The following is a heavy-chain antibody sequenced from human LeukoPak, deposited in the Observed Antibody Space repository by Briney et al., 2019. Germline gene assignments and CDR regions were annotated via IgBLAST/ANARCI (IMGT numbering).Heavy chain of an antibody. Sequence: GGSLRLSCAASGFTFSSYWMSWVRQAPGKGLEWVSAISGSGGSTYYADSVKGRFTISRDNSKNTLYLQMNSLRAEDTAVYYCAKAGRVVSTSCSGDWGQGTLVTVSS. CDR2: ISGSGGST. CDR3: AKAGRVVSTSCSGD. V-gene: IGHV3-23*01. D-gene: IGHD2-2*01. J-gene: IGHJ4*02. CDR1: GFTFSSYW.